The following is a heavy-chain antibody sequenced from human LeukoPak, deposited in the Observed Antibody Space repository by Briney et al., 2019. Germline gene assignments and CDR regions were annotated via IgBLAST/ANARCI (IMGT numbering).Heavy chain of an antibody. CDR1: GFTFSSYA. V-gene: IGHV3-23*01. CDR2: ISGSGGST. Sequence: PGGSLRLSCAASGFTFSSYAMSWVRQAPGKGLEWVSAISGSGGSTYYADSVKGRFTISRDNSKNTLYLQMNSLRAEDTAVYYCAKDHFGYYDILTGYPTFDYWGQGTLVTVSS. D-gene: IGHD3-9*01. CDR3: AKDHFGYYDILTGYPTFDY. J-gene: IGHJ4*02.